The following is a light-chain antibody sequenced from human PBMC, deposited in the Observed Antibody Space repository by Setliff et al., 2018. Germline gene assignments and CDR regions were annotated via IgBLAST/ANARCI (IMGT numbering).Light chain of an antibody. CDR2: DVA. CDR1: SSDAGGYNY. J-gene: IGLJ1*01. V-gene: IGLV2-11*01. Sequence: SVLTQPRSVSGSPGQSVTISCTGTSSDAGGYNYVSWYQQHPGKAPKLMIYDVAKRPSGVPHRFSGSKSGNTASLTISGLQAEDEADYYCCSYAGSYTYVFGTGTKVTVL. CDR3: CSYAGSYTYV.